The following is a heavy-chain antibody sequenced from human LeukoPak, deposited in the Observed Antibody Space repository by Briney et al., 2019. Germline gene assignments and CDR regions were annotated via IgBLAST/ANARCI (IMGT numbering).Heavy chain of an antibody. CDR2: IYTGGT. Sequence: SETLSLTCTVSDGSISRYYWSWIRQPAGKGLEWIGRIYTGGTTYNSSLKSRVTMSVDTSKNQFSLKLSSVTAADTAVYYCARSPGAHSDYWGQGTLVTVSS. CDR3: ARSPGAHSDY. V-gene: IGHV4-4*07. CDR1: DGSISRYY. J-gene: IGHJ4*02.